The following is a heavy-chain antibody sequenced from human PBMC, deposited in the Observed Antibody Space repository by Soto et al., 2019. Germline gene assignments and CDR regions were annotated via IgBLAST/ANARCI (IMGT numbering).Heavy chain of an antibody. Sequence: GGSLRLSCAASGFTFSSYAMSWVRQAPGKGLEWVVVISYDGSNKYYADSVKGRFTISRDNSKNTLYLQMNSLRAEDTAVYYCAKGGGYDSSGYDKWGQGTVVTVSS. CDR1: GFTFSSYA. CDR3: AKGGGYDSSGYDK. J-gene: IGHJ4*02. D-gene: IGHD3-22*01. CDR2: ISYDGSNK. V-gene: IGHV3-30*18.